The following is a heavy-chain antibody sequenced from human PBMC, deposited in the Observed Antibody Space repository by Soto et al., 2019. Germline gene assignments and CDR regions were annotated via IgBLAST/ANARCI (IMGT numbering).Heavy chain of an antibody. J-gene: IGHJ4*02. Sequence: PSGTPSLTSTVSGGSINNHDGGWIRHPPGKGLEWLGYVYYNGITNYNPSLKSRVTMSVDTSKNQVSLNLTSLTAADTATYYCARANWYSEYWGQGIPVTVSS. D-gene: IGHD7-27*01. CDR2: VYYNGIT. CDR1: GGSINNHD. CDR3: ARANWYSEY. V-gene: IGHV4-59*11.